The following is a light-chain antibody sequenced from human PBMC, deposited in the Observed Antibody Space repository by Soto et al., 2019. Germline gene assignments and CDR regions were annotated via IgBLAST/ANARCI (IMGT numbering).Light chain of an antibody. V-gene: IGKV3-20*01. CDR2: GAS. CDR1: QSVSSSY. CDR3: QQYGSSPGT. J-gene: IGKJ1*01. Sequence: EIVLTQSPGTLSLSPGERATLSCRASQSVSSSYLAWYQQKPGQAPRLLIYGASSRATGIPDRFSGSGSGTDFTSTISRLEPEDFAVYYCQQYGSSPGTFGQGTKV.